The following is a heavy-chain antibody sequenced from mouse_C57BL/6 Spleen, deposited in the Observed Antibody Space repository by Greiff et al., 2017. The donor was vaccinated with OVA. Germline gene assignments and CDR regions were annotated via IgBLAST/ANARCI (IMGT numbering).Heavy chain of an antibody. CDR1: GYAFTNYL. V-gene: IGHV1-54*01. CDR2: INPGSGGT. D-gene: IGHD1-1*01. Sequence: VQLQQSGAELVRPGTSVKVSCKASGYAFTNYLIEWVKQRPGQGLEWIGVINPGSGGTNYNEKFKGKATLTADKSSSTAYMQLSSLTSEDSAVYFCARGGTVVAVDYWGQGTSVTVSS. J-gene: IGHJ4*01. CDR3: ARGGTVVAVDY.